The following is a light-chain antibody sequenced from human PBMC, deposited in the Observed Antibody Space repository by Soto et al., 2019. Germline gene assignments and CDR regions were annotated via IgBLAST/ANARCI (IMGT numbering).Light chain of an antibody. V-gene: IGLV1-40*01. CDR3: QSYDNSLSGLV. J-gene: IGLJ3*02. Sequence: HSVLTQPPSVSGAPGQRVTISCTGSSSNIGAGYDVQWYQQLPGTAPRLLIHANSNRPSGVPDRLSGSKSGTSGSLAITGLQAEDEGDYYCQSYDNSLSGLVVGGGTKLTV. CDR2: ANS. CDR1: SSNIGAGYD.